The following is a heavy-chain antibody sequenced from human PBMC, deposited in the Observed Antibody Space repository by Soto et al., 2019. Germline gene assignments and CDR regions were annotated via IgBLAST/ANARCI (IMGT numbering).Heavy chain of an antibody. V-gene: IGHV1-8*01. CDR3: ARGEVNGDYSPDYYYYGMDV. Sequence: QVQLVQSGAEVKKPGASVKVSCKASGYTFTSYDINWVRQATGQGLEWMGWMNPTRGNTGYAQKFQGRVTMTRNTSISTAYMELSSLRSEDTAVYYCARGEVNGDYSPDYYYYGMDVWGQGTTVTVSS. CDR1: GYTFTSYD. CDR2: MNPTRGNT. J-gene: IGHJ6*02. D-gene: IGHD4-17*01.